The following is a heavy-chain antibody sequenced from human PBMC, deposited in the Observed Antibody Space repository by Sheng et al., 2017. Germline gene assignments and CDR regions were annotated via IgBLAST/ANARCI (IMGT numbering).Heavy chain of an antibody. CDR3: ARRRITIFGVAPGKYFDY. J-gene: IGHJ4*02. CDR2: INHSGST. D-gene: IGHD3-3*01. CDR1: GGSFSGYY. V-gene: IGHV4-34*01. Sequence: QVQLQQWGAGLLKPSETLSLTCAVYGGSFSGYYWSWIRQPPGKGLEWIGEINHSGSTNYNPSLKSRVTISVDTSKNQFSLKLSSVTAADTAVYYCARRRITIFGVAPGKYFDYWGQGTLVTVSS.